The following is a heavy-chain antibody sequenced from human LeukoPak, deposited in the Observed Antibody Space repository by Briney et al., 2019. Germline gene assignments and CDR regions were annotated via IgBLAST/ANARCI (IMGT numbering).Heavy chain of an antibody. J-gene: IGHJ6*02. CDR1: GFTFSSYG. CDR3: AKDLDIVATGYYYYYYGMDV. D-gene: IGHD5-12*01. V-gene: IGHV3-30*18. Sequence: GGSLRLSCAASGFTFSSYGMHWVRQAPGKGLEWVAVISYDGSNKYYADSVKGRFTISRDNSKNTLYQQMDSLRAEDTAVYYCAKDLDIVATGYYYYYYGMDVWGQGTTVTVSS. CDR2: ISYDGSNK.